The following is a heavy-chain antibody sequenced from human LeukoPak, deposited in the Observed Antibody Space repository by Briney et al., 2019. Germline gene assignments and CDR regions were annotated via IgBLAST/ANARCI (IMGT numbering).Heavy chain of an antibody. Sequence: SETLSLTCTVSGGSTSSGNYYWGWIRQPPGKGLEWIGGISSSGNTYYNPSLKSRITIFIDTSKNHFSLKLSSASAADTAVYYCARLGAGPTYYDFWSGYSSFYFDYWGQGTLVTVSS. V-gene: IGHV4-39*02. CDR1: GGSTSSGNYY. CDR2: ISSSGNT. D-gene: IGHD3-3*01. J-gene: IGHJ4*02. CDR3: ARLGAGPTYYDFWSGYSSFYFDY.